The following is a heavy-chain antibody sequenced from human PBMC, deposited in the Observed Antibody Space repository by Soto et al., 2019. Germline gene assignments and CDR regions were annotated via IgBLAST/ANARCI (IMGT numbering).Heavy chain of an antibody. CDR3: ARGGGPFINSVTNPFDY. CDR2: IYADGTT. V-gene: IGHV3-53*04. CDR1: GFSVGNNY. J-gene: IGHJ4*02. D-gene: IGHD4-17*01. Sequence: EVPLVESGGGLVQPGGSLRLSCVVSGFSVGNNYMSWVRQAPGMRLDWVSVIYADGTTYYVDSVKGRFTISRHNSRNTLYLQMDSLRTEDTAVYYCARGGGPFINSVTNPFDYWGQGTLVTVSS.